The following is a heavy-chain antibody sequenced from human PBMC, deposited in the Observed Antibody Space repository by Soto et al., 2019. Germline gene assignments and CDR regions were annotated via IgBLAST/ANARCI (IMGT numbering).Heavy chain of an antibody. CDR2: ISAYNGNT. CDR3: ARWVDYDFWSGYYIWGQTQNKEIYGMDV. D-gene: IGHD3-3*01. CDR1: GYTFTSYV. J-gene: IGHJ6*02. Sequence: ASVKVSCKASGYTFTSYVISWVRPAPGQGLEWMGWISAYNGNTNYAQKLQGRVTMTTDTSTSTAYMELRSLRSDDTAVYYCARWVDYDFWSGYYIWGQTQNKEIYGMDVWGQGTTVTVSS. V-gene: IGHV1-18*01.